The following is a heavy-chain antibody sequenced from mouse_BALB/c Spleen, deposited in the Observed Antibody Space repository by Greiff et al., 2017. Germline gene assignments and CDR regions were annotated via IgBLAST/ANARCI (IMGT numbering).Heavy chain of an antibody. CDR1: GYTFTSYW. J-gene: IGHJ2*01. CDR2: INPSNGRT. Sequence: VQLQQPGAELVKPGASVKLSCKASGYTFTSYWMHWVKQRPGQGLEWIGEINPSNGRTNYNEKFKSKATLTVDKSSSTAYMQLSSLTSEDSAVYYCARFLITTVVAVDYWGQGTTLTVSS. D-gene: IGHD1-1*01. CDR3: ARFLITTVVAVDY. V-gene: IGHV1S81*02.